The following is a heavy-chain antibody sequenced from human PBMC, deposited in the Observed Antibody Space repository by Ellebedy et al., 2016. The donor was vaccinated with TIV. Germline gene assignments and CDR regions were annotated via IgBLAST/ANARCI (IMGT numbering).Heavy chain of an antibody. D-gene: IGHD4-17*01. J-gene: IGHJ6*02. Sequence: GESLKISCATSGFTFSYSWMHWVRQAPEKGLEWVSRISRDGDIRGYADSVKGRFTVSRDNSKNTLYLQMNSLRAEDTAVYYCAKGSAITTTYYYYAMDVWGQGTTVTVSS. CDR3: AKGSAITTTYYYYAMDV. V-gene: IGHV3-74*01. CDR2: ISRDGDIR. CDR1: GFTFSYSW.